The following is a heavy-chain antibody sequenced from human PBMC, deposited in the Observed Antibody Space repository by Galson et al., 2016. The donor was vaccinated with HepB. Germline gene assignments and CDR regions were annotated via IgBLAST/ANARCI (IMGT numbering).Heavy chain of an antibody. CDR3: ARDGGGTGGYYYYAMDV. Sequence: SLRLSCAASGFIFSRYDMHWVRHVTGKGLEWVSAIGTAGDTYYPGSVEGRFTISRENAKNSLYLQMNSLRDEDTAVYYCARDGGGTGGYYYYAMDVWGQGTTVTVSS. CDR1: GFIFSRYD. CDR2: IGTAGDT. J-gene: IGHJ6*02. V-gene: IGHV3-13*01. D-gene: IGHD1-14*01.